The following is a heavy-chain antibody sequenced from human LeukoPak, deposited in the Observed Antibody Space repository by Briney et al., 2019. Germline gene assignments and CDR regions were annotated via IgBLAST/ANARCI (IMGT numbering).Heavy chain of an antibody. CDR1: GFAVSANY. CDR3: ARLPAYYYGMDV. CDR2: HYSGSTT. V-gene: IGHV3-66*04. Sequence: EGSLRLSCAASGFAVSANYMNWVRQAPGKGLEWVSVHYSGSTTYYADSVKGRFTISRDNSKNMLYLQMNSLRAEDTAVYYCARLPAYYYGMDVWGQGTTVTVSS. J-gene: IGHJ6*02.